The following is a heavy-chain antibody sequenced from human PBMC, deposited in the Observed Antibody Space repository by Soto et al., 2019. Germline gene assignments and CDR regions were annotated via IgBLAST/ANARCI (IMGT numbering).Heavy chain of an antibody. CDR2: ISYDGTVR. CDR1: GFTFSSYG. D-gene: IGHD6-13*01. CDR3: AKRITAAGIIDY. J-gene: IGHJ4*02. Sequence: GGSLRLSCAASGFTFSSYGMHWVRQAPGKGLEWVAVISYDGTVRYYADSVKGRFTISRDSSKNTLYLQMNSLRGEDTAVYYCAKRITAAGIIDYWGQGTLVTVS. V-gene: IGHV3-30*18.